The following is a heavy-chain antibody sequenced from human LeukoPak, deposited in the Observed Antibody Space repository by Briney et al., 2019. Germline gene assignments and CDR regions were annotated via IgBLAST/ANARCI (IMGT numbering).Heavy chain of an antibody. CDR3: AMYYGSGSYAPRPDY. V-gene: IGHV3-21*01. D-gene: IGHD3-10*01. Sequence: GGSLRLSCVASGFTFSSYDMNWVRQAPGKGLEWVSSISSSRNYIYYADSVEGRFTISRDNARNSLYLQMNSLRAEDTAVYYCAMYYGSGSYAPRPDYWGQGTLVTVSS. CDR2: ISSSRNYI. CDR1: GFTFSSYD. J-gene: IGHJ4*02.